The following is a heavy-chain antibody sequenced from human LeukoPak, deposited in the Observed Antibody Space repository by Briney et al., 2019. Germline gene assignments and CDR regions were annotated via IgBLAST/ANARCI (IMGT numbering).Heavy chain of an antibody. CDR1: GGSISSYY. D-gene: IGHD6-19*01. V-gene: IGHV4-59*01. J-gene: IGHJ5*02. CDR3: ARTSSGWKNNWFDP. Sequence: SETLSLTCTVSGGSISSYYWSWIRQPPGKGLEWIGYIYYSGSTNYNPSLESRVTISVDTSKNQFSLKLSSVTAVDTAVYYCARTSSGWKNNWFDPWGQGTLVTVSS. CDR2: IYYSGST.